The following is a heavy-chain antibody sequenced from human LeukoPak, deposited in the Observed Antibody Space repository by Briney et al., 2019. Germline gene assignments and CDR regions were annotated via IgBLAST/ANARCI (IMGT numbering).Heavy chain of an antibody. J-gene: IGHJ4*02. V-gene: IGHV3-7*01. CDR3: ASGRQLGY. CDR2: IKQDGSEK. D-gene: IGHD3-16*01. Sequence: GGSLRLSCAASGLTFSSYWMSWVRQAPGKGLEWVANIKQDGSEKYYVDSVKGRFTISRDNAKSSLYLQMNSLRAEDTALYYCASGRQLGYWGQGTLVTVSS. CDR1: GLTFSSYW.